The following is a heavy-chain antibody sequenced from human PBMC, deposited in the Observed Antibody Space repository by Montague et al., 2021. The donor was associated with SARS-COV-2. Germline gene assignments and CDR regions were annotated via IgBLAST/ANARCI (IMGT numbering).Heavy chain of an antibody. CDR2: INHSGST. CDR3: ARGRSSRTHCYYMDV. Sequence: SETLSLTCAVYGGSFSGYYWSWIRQPPGKGLEWIGEINHSGSTNYNPSHKSRVTISVDTSKNQFSLKLSSVTAADTAVYYCARGRSSRTHCYYMDVWGKGTTVTVSS. V-gene: IGHV4-34*01. CDR1: GGSFSGYY. D-gene: IGHD6-6*01. J-gene: IGHJ6*03.